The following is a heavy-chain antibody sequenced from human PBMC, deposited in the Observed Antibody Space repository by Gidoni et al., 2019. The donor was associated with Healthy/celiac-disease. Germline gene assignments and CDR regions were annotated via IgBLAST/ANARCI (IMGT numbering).Heavy chain of an antibody. CDR1: GGSISSSSYY. Sequence: GLVKPSETLSLTCTVSGGSISSSSYYWGWIRQPPGKGLEWIGSIYYSGSTYYNPSLKSRVTISVDTSKNQFSLKLSSVTAADTAVYYCATPEGRCSSGCLGRNDAFDIWGQGTMVTVSS. D-gene: IGHD3-22*01. CDR2: IYYSGST. CDR3: ATPEGRCSSGCLGRNDAFDI. V-gene: IGHV4-39*01. J-gene: IGHJ3*02.